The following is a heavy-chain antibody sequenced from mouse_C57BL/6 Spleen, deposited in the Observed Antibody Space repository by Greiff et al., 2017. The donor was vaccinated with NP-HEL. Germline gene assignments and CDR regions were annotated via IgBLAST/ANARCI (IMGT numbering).Heavy chain of an antibody. J-gene: IGHJ4*01. CDR1: GFSFNTYA. CDR3: VRNWDGYYYAMDY. CDR2: IRSKSNNYAT. D-gene: IGHD4-1*01. V-gene: IGHV10-1*01. Sequence: EVMLVESGGGLVQPKGSLKLSCAASGFSFNTYAMNWVRQAPGKGLEWVARIRSKSNNYATYYADSVKDRFTISRDDSESMLYLQMNNLKTEDTAMYYCVRNWDGYYYAMDYWGQGTSVTVSS.